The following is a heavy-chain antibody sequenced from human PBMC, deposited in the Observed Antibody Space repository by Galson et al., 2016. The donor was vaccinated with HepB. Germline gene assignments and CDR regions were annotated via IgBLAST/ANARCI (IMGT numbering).Heavy chain of an antibody. CDR2: IWYDGSNQ. Sequence: QAPGKGLEWVAVIWYDGSNQYYADSVEGRFTISRDISKNTLYLQMNSLRAEDTALYYCARDAFPDDACDIWGQGTMVTVSS. CDR3: ARDAFPDDACDI. J-gene: IGHJ3*02. V-gene: IGHV3-33*01. D-gene: IGHD3-16*01.